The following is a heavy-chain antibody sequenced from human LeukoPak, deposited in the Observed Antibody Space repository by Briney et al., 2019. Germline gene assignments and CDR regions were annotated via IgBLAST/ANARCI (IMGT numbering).Heavy chain of an antibody. CDR2: IYSGGST. Sequence: GGTLRLSCAASGFTFSSYGMSWVRQAPGKGLEWVSVIYSGGSTYYADSVKGRFTISRDNSKNTLYLQMNSLRAEDTAVYYCDSGNYPRGYWGQGTLVTVSS. V-gene: IGHV3-53*01. J-gene: IGHJ4*02. CDR1: GFTFSSYG. D-gene: IGHD1-7*01. CDR3: DSGNYPRGY.